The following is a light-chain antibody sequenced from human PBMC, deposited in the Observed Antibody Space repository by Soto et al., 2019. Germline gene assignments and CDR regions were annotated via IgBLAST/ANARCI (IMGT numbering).Light chain of an antibody. CDR3: QQSFSTSLT. J-gene: IGKJ4*01. CDR1: QSISGF. V-gene: IGKV1-39*01. CDR2: AAS. Sequence: IQMTQSPSSLYASLGDRVTITCRASQSISGFLNWYQQKPGKPPKPLIYAASSLQRGVPSRFSGSESGTDFTLTISSLQPEYFTTYYFQQSFSTSLTFGGGTKVEIK.